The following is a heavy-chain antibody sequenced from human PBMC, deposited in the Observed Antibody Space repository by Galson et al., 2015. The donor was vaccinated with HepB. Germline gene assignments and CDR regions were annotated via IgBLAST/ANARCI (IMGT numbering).Heavy chain of an antibody. D-gene: IGHD6-19*01. J-gene: IGHJ4*02. V-gene: IGHV3-43*02. CDR1: GFTFSSYA. Sequence: SLRLSCAASGFTFSSYAMHWVRQAPGKGLEWVSLISWDAVSTYYADSVKGRFTISRDNNKDSLYLQMNSLRTEDTAFYYCTKGSQSSGWYASDYWGQGTLVIVSS. CDR2: ISWDAVST. CDR3: TKGSQSSGWYASDY.